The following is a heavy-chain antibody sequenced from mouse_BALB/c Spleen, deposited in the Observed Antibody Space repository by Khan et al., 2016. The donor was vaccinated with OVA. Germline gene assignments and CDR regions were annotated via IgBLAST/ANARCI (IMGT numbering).Heavy chain of an antibody. Sequence: VQLQQSGAELARPGASVKMSCKASGYTFTSYTIHWIKKRPGQGLEWIGYINPSNGYTNYNQKFKDKATLNTDKTSTTAYLQLSILTSDDSAVYNCVRDGAYHRTDGWFAYWGQGTLVTVSA. V-gene: IGHV1-4*01. J-gene: IGHJ3*01. CDR1: GYTFTSYT. CDR2: INPSNGYT. CDR3: VRDGAYHRTDGWFAY. D-gene: IGHD2-14*01.